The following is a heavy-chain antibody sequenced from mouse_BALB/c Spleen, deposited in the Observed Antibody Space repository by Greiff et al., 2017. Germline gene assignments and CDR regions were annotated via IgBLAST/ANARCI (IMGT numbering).Heavy chain of an antibody. V-gene: IGHV7-3*02. CDR3: ARGGEAMDY. CDR1: GFTFTDYY. CDR2: IRNKANGYTT. J-gene: IGHJ4*01. Sequence: DVKLVESGGGLVQPGGSLRLSCATSGFTFTDYYMSWVRQPPGKALEWLGFIRNKANGYTTEYSASVKGRFTISRDNSQSILYLQMNTLRAEDSATYYCARGGEAMDYWGQGTSVTVSS.